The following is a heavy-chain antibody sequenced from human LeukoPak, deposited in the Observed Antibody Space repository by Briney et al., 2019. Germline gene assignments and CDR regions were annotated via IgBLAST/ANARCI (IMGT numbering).Heavy chain of an antibody. CDR1: GYTFTGYY. D-gene: IGHD6-13*01. CDR2: MNPNSGNT. J-gene: IGHJ5*02. CDR3: ARGPPSYSSSSYWFDP. V-gene: IGHV1-8*03. Sequence: GASVKVSCKASGYTFTGYYMHWVRQATGQGPEWMGWMNPNSGNTGYAQKFQGRVTITRNTSISTAYMELSSLRSEDTAVYYCARGPPSYSSSSYWFDPWGQGTLVTVSS.